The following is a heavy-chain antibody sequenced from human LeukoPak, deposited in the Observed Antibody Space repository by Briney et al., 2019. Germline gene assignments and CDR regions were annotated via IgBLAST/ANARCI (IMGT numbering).Heavy chain of an antibody. CDR1: GGSISSYY. CDR2: IYDSGST. J-gene: IGHJ4*02. D-gene: IGHD1-14*01. Sequence: SETLSLTCTVSGGSISSYYWSWIRQPPGKGLGWIGYIYDSGSTNYNPSLKSRVTISVDTSKNQFSLKVSSVTAADTAVYYCARLRSRTVFDYWGQGTLVTVSS. CDR3: ARLRSRTVFDY. V-gene: IGHV4-59*01.